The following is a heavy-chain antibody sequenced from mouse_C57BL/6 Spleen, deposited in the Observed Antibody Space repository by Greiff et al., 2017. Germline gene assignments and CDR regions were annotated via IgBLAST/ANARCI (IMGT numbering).Heavy chain of an antibody. J-gene: IGHJ2*01. CDR3: ARGSANWAYYFDY. Sequence: QVQLKQSGAELVKPGASVKMSCKASGYTFTSYWITWVKQRPGQGLEWIGDIYPGSGSTNYNEKFKSKATLTVDTSSSTAYMQLSSLTSEDSAVYYCARGSANWAYYFDYWGQGTTLTVSS. D-gene: IGHD4-1*01. CDR2: IYPGSGST. V-gene: IGHV1-55*01. CDR1: GYTFTSYW.